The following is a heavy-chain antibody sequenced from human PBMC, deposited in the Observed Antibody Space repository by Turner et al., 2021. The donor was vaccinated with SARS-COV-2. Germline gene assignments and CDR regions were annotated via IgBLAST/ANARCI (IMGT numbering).Heavy chain of an antibody. D-gene: IGHD4-17*01. V-gene: IGHV3-66*01. Sequence: EEELAESGGGLVQPGGSLRLSCAASGFSVDYGYVAWVRQAPGKGLEAVSFIYNSGTTKIVDSVKGRFTISRDNSKNTIYLQMDSLRVEDTAVYYCARRPQTSLYWYFDLWGRGTPVTVSS. CDR3: ARRPQTSLYWYFDL. J-gene: IGHJ2*01. CDR2: IYNSGTT. CDR1: GFSVDYGY.